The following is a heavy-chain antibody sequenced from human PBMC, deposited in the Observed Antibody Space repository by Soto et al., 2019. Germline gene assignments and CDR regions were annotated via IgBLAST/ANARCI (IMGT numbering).Heavy chain of an antibody. CDR1: GGSVSSYY. V-gene: IGHV4-4*08. Sequence: PSETLSLPCTLSGGSVSSYYWTWIRQPPGKGQEWLGYISASGKTNYNPSLKSRLTISVDMSASQFSLKLSSVTVADTAVYYCARSDSSGKTRYYCDHWGQGTLGTVSS. CDR2: ISASGKT. CDR3: ARSDSSGKTRYYCDH. D-gene: IGHD3-22*01. J-gene: IGHJ4*02.